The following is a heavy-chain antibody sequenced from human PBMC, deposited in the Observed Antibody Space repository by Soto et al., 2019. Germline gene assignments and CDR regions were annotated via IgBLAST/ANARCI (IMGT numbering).Heavy chain of an antibody. V-gene: IGHV3-23*01. J-gene: IGHJ4*02. CDR2: ILVGGST. CDR1: GFICSSYD. Sequence: PGGSLRLSCAVSGFICSSYDMSWVRQAPGKGLEWVSTILVGGSTHYEDSVKGRFTISRDTSKNTVYLQMNSLTAGDTAVYYCARPYGDFDYWGQGTLVTSPQ. CDR3: ARPYGDFDY. D-gene: IGHD4-17*01.